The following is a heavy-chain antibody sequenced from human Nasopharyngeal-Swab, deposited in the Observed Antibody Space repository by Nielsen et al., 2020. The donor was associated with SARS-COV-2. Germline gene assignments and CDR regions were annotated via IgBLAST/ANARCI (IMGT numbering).Heavy chain of an antibody. CDR3: ARHVPAILWFGVQSYYGMDV. V-gene: IGHV4-39*01. CDR2: IYYSGST. CDR1: GGSISSSSYY. J-gene: IGHJ6*02. D-gene: IGHD3-10*01. Sequence: SETLSLTCTVSGGSISSSSYYWGWIRQPPGKGLEWIGSIYYSGSTSYNPSLKSRVTISVDTSKNQFSLKLSSVTAADTAVYYCARHVPAILWFGVQSYYGMDVWGQGTTVTVSS.